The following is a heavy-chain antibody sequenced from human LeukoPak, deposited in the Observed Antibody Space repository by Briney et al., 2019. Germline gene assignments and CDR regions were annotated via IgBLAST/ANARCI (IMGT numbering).Heavy chain of an antibody. Sequence: SETLSLTCAVSGYSISSGYYWGWIRQPPGKGLEWTGSIYHSGSTYYNPSLKSRVTISVDTSKNQFSLKLSSVTAADTAVYYCARDSIEDYDILTGYFDYWGQGTLVTVSS. J-gene: IGHJ4*02. CDR3: ARDSIEDYDILTGYFDY. D-gene: IGHD3-9*01. CDR2: IYHSGST. CDR1: GYSISSGYY. V-gene: IGHV4-38-2*01.